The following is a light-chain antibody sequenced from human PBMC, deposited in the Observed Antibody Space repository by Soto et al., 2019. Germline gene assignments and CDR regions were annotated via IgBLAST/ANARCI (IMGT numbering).Light chain of an antibody. V-gene: IGKV3-20*01. Sequence: GRSTTLSCRASQSVSSSYLAWYQQKPGQAPRLLIYGASSRATGIPDRFSGSGSGTDFTLTISRLEPEDFAVYYCQQYGSSSWTFGQ. CDR3: QQYGSSSWT. CDR2: GAS. CDR1: QSVSSSY. J-gene: IGKJ1*01.